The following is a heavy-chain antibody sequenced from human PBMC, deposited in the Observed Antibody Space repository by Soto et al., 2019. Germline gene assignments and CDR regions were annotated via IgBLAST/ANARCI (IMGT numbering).Heavy chain of an antibody. CDR3: AKDPASTVTVRNYFDY. CDR1: GFTFSSYA. CDR2: ISGSGGST. V-gene: IGHV3-23*01. J-gene: IGHJ4*02. D-gene: IGHD4-17*01. Sequence: EVQLLESGGGLVQPGGSLRLSCAASGFTFSSYAMSWVRQAPGKGLEWVSAISGSGGSTYYADSVKGRFTISRDNSKNTLYLQMNSLRAEDTAVYYCAKDPASTVTVRNYFDYWGQGTLVTVSS.